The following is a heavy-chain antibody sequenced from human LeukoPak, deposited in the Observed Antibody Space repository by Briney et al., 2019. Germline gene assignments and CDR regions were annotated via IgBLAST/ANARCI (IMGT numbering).Heavy chain of an antibody. J-gene: IGHJ4*02. CDR3: ARAPYGVGYTVERDY. Sequence: GGSLRLSCAASGFTFSDYYMSWIRQAPGKGLEWVAVVHRDGDTYHADSVKGRFTISRDKSKNTVYLQMNSLRDEDTAVYYCARAPYGVGYTVERDYWGQGTLVTVSS. D-gene: IGHD1-1*01. V-gene: IGHV3-53*01. CDR1: GFTFSDYY. CDR2: VHRDGDT.